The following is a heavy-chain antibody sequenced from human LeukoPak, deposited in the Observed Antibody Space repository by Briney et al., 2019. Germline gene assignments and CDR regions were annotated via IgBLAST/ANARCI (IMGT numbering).Heavy chain of an antibody. CDR1: GFIFSDYY. CDR3: TRVRRGSSSSFDY. J-gene: IGHJ4*02. Sequence: GGSLRLSCAASGFIFSDYYMSWIRQAPGKGLEWVSYISSSGSTIHNVDPVKGRFTISRDNAKNSLYLQMNSLRAEDTAVYYCTRVRRGSSSSFDYWGQGILVTVSS. V-gene: IGHV3-11*04. D-gene: IGHD6-6*01. CDR2: ISSSGSTI.